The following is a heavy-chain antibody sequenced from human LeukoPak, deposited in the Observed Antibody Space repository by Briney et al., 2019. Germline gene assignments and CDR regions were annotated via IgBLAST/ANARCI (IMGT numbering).Heavy chain of an antibody. D-gene: IGHD6-19*01. J-gene: IGHJ4*02. CDR2: VNHSGST. CDR1: GGSFSGYY. V-gene: IGHV4-34*01. Sequence: SETLSLTCAVYGGSFSGYYWSWIRQPPGKGLEWIGEVNHSGSTNYNPSLKSRVTISVDTSKNQFSLKLSSVTAADTAVYYCARETVAGTNDYWGQGTLVTVSS. CDR3: ARETVAGTNDY.